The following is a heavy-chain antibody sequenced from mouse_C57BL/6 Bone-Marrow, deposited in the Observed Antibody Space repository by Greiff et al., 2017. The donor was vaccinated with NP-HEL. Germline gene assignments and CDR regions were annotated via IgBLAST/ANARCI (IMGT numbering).Heavy chain of an antibody. CDR1: GFTFSSYT. J-gene: IGHJ3*01. CDR2: ISGGGGNT. CDR3: ARHGYYGSIFAY. D-gene: IGHD1-1*01. Sequence: DVMLVESGGGLVKPGGSLKLFCAASGFTFSSYTMSWVRQTPEKRLEWVATISGGGGNTYYPDSVKGRFTISRDNAKNTLYLQMSSLRSEDTALYYCARHGYYGSIFAYWGQGTLVTVSA. V-gene: IGHV5-9*01.